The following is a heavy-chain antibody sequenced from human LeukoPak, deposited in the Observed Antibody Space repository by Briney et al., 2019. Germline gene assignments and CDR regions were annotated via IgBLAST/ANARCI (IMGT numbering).Heavy chain of an antibody. CDR3: ARDIATVVHQE. CDR1: GYTFTSYG. J-gene: IGHJ4*02. D-gene: IGHD2-2*01. CDR2: ISGYSGNT. V-gene: IGHV1-18*01. Sequence: ASVKVSCKASGYTFTSYGISWVRRAPGQGLEWMGWISGYSGNTNYVQKFQGRVTMATDTSTSTVYMELRSLTSDDTAVYYCARDIATVVHQEWGQGTLVTVSS.